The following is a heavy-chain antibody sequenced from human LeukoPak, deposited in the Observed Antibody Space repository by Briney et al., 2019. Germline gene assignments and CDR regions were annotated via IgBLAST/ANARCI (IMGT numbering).Heavy chain of an antibody. CDR1: GYSISSGYY. V-gene: IGHV4-38-2*02. Sequence: SETLSPTCTVSGYSISSGYYWGWIRQPPGKGLEWIGSIYHSGSTYCNPSLKSRVTISVDTSKNQFSLKLSSVTAADTAVYYCARGRIQIVVVPAAIVGGNWFDPWGQGTLVTVSS. D-gene: IGHD2-2*01. CDR3: ARGRIQIVVVPAAIVGGNWFDP. CDR2: IYHSGST. J-gene: IGHJ5*02.